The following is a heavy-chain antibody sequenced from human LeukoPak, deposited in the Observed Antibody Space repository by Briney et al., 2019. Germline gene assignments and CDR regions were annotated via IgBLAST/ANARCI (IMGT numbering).Heavy chain of an antibody. CDR1: GGSFSGYY. CDR3: ARGSRRDREKYYDILTGPPRWGPYYMDV. D-gene: IGHD3-9*01. V-gene: IGHV4-34*01. CDR2: INHSGST. Sequence: PSETLSLTCAVYGGSFSGYYWSWIRQPPGEGLEWIGEINHSGSTNYNPSLKSRVTISVDTSKNQFSLKLSSVTAADTAVYYCARGSRRDREKYYDILTGPPRWGPYYMDVWGKGTTVTVSS. J-gene: IGHJ6*03.